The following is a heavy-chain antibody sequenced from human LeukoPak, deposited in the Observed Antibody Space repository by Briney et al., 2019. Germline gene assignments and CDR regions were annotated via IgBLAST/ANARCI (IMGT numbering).Heavy chain of an antibody. CDR2: ISGSGGST. CDR3: IRDFRSADL. V-gene: IGHV3-23*01. Sequence: GGSLRLSCAASGFTFSSYAMSWVRQAPGKGLEWVSAISGSGGSTYYADSVKGRFTISRDNSKNTLYLEMNSLSVEDTATYYCIRDFRSADLWGQGTLVTVTS. CDR1: GFTFSSYA. D-gene: IGHD5-24*01. J-gene: IGHJ5*02.